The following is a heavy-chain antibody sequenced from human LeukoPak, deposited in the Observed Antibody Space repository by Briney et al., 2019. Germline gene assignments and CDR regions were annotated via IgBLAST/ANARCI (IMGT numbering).Heavy chain of an antibody. CDR2: ISSSSSYI. V-gene: IGHV3-21*04. CDR1: GFTFSRYS. D-gene: IGHD6-19*01. J-gene: IGHJ4*02. Sequence: GGSLRLSCAASGFTFSRYSMNWVRQAPGKGLEWVSSISSSSSYIYYADSVKGRFTISRDNAKNSLYLQMNSLRAEDTALYYCARGHVAGTFDYWGQGTLVTVSS. CDR3: ARGHVAGTFDY.